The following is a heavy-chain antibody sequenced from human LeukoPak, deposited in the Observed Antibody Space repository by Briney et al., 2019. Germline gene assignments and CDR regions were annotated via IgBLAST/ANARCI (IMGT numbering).Heavy chain of an antibody. CDR3: AKDELLLWFGEQNGMDV. CDR2: IIQDGSGK. CDR1: GFTFSQYC. D-gene: IGHD3-10*01. J-gene: IGHJ6*02. V-gene: IGHV3-7*01. Sequence: PGGSLRLSCAASGFTFSQYCMTWVRQAPGKGLEWVAEIIQDGSGKYYVDSVKGRFTISRDNSKNTLYLQMNSLRAEDTAVYYCAKDELLLWFGEQNGMDVWGQGTTVTVSS.